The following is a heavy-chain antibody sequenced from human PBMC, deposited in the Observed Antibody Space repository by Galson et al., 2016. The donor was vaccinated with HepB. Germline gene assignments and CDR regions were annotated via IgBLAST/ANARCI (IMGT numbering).Heavy chain of an antibody. J-gene: IGHJ4*02. CDR3: ARDIIGADLIDY. D-gene: IGHD7-27*01. CDR2: FIPTLGLP. CDR1: GGNFTNYA. Sequence: SVKVSCKASGGNFTNYAISWVRQAPGQGLEWMGRFIPTLGLPTYAEKFQGRVTITADKYTSTAYMEERSLRSDDTAVYYCARDIIGADLIDYWGQGTLVTVSS. V-gene: IGHV1-69*04.